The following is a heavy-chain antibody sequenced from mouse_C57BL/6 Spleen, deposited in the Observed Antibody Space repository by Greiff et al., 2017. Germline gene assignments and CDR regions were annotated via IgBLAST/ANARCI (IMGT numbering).Heavy chain of an antibody. D-gene: IGHD5-2*01. CDR3: ARGILGAMDY. CDR2: IDPSDSYT. J-gene: IGHJ4*01. CDR1: GYTFTSYW. V-gene: IGHV1-69*01. Sequence: QVQLQQPGAELVMPGASVKLSCKASGYTFTSYWMHWVKQRPGQGLEWIGEIDPSDSYTNYNQKFKGKSTLTVDKSSSTAYMQLSSLTSEDSAVYYCARGILGAMDYWGQGTSVTVSS.